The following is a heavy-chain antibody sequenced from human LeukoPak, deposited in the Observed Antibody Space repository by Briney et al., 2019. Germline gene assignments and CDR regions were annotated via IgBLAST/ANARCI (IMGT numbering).Heavy chain of an antibody. CDR1: GFTFSSYG. D-gene: IGHD6-19*01. Sequence: GGSLRLSCTASGFTFSSYGMHWVRQAPGKGLEWMAAISYDGSNNYYAYSVKGRFTVSRDNSKNTLYLQMNSLRAEDTAVYYCAKDVPSYSSGWYPYYYYYGMDVWGQGTTVTVSS. J-gene: IGHJ6*02. CDR3: AKDVPSYSSGWYPYYYYYGMDV. V-gene: IGHV3-30*18. CDR2: ISYDGSNN.